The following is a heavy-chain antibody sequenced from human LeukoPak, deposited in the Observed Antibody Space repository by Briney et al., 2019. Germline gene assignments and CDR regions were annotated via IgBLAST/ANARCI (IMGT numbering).Heavy chain of an antibody. J-gene: IGHJ4*02. CDR2: ISGSGDNT. CDR3: AKGIQSYYFDY. CDR1: GFTFSSYA. D-gene: IGHD3/OR15-3a*01. Sequence: PGGSLRLSCAASGFTFSSYAMSWVRQAPGKGLEWVSVISGSGDNTYYADSVKGRFTISRDNSKNTLHLQMNSLRAEDTAVYYCAKGIQSYYFDYWGQGTLVTVSS. V-gene: IGHV3-23*01.